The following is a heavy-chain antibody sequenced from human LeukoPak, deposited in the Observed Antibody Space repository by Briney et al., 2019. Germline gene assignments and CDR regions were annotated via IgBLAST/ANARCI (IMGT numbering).Heavy chain of an antibody. J-gene: IGHJ4*02. CDR2: IYHSGNT. Sequence: SGTLSLTCAVSGGSISSSNWWSWVRQPPGQGLEWIGEIYHSGNTNYNPSLKSRVTISVDKSKNQFSLKLSSVTAADTAVYYCARDAYDSSGYSFDYWGQGTLVTVSS. CDR3: ARDAYDSSGYSFDY. CDR1: GGSISSSNW. V-gene: IGHV4-4*02. D-gene: IGHD3-22*01.